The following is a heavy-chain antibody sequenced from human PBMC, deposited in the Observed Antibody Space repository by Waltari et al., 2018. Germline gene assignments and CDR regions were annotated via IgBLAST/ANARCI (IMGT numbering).Heavy chain of an antibody. J-gene: IGHJ4*02. Sequence: EVQLVESGGGLVQPGGSLRLSCEASGFPVISHYMSWVRQAPGKGLEWVSVIYSGGSTYYADSVKGRFTISRDNSKNTLYLQMNSLRAEDTAVYYCARDRSSLDYWGQGTLVTVSS. CDR1: GFPVISHY. D-gene: IGHD3-22*01. CDR2: IYSGGST. CDR3: ARDRSSLDY. V-gene: IGHV3-66*02.